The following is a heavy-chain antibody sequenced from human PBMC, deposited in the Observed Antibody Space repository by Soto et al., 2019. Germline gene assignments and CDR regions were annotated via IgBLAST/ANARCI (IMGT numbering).Heavy chain of an antibody. Sequence: EASVKVSCKASGYTFTSYGISWVRQAPGKGLEWMGGFDPEDGETIYAQKFQGRVTMTEDTSTDTAYMELSSLRSEDTAVYYCATLAIIAADDGFDYWGQGTLVTVSS. CDR2: FDPEDGET. V-gene: IGHV1-24*01. CDR3: ATLAIIAADDGFDY. CDR1: GYTFTSYG. D-gene: IGHD6-13*01. J-gene: IGHJ4*02.